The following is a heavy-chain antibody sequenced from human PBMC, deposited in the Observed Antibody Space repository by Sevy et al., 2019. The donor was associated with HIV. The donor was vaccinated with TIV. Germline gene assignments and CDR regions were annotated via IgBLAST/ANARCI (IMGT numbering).Heavy chain of an antibody. CDR1: GFTFRTSG. CDR3: MKYRCDSGVCPNRVGP. Sequence: GGYLRLSCVASGFTFRTSGMHWVRQAPGKGLERLAFIQYQGSDIDYADSVRGRFTISRDNFKNTVFLQMNSLRSDDTAVYYCMKYRCDSGVCPNRVGPWGQGTLVTVSS. J-gene: IGHJ5*02. V-gene: IGHV3-30*02. CDR2: IQYQGSDI. D-gene: IGHD5-12*01.